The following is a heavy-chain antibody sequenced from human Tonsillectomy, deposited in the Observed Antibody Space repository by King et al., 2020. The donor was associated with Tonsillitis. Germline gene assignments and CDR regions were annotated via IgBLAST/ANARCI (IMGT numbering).Heavy chain of an antibody. V-gene: IGHV1-8*01. D-gene: IGHD2-2*02. CDR1: GYTFTSYD. J-gene: IGHJ6*02. CDR2: MNPNSGNT. CDR3: ARTKDLGYCSSTSCYNYYYYGMDV. Sequence: VQLVESGAEVKKPGASVKVSCKASGYTFTSYDINWVRQATGQGLEWMGWMNPNSGNTGYAQKFQGRVTMTRNTSLSTAYMELSSLRSEDTAVYYCARTKDLGYCSSTSCYNYYYYGMDVWGQGTTVTVSS.